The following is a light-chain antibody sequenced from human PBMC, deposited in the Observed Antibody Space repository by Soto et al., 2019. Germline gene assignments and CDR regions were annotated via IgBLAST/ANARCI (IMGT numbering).Light chain of an antibody. CDR1: SSDVGGYNY. J-gene: IGLJ1*01. CDR2: EVS. V-gene: IGLV2-14*01. CDR3: SSYTSNSPYV. Sequence: QSVLTQPASVSGSPGQSITISCTGTSSDVGGYNYVSWYQQHPGKAPKLMIYEVSNRPSGVSNRFSGSKSGNTASLTISGLPAEDEADYYCSSYTSNSPYVFGTGTKLTV.